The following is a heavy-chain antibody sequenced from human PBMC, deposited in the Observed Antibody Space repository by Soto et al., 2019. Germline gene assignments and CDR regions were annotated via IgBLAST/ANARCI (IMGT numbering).Heavy chain of an antibody. Sequence: RASGKVSCKASGGTFTSYDINWVRQATGQGLEWMGWMNPNSGNTGYAQKFQGRVTMTRNTSISTAYMELSSLRSEDTAVYYCARVSRYYYGMDVWVQGTTATVSS. J-gene: IGHJ6*02. CDR1: GGTFTSYD. CDR3: ARVSRYYYGMDV. V-gene: IGHV1-8*01. CDR2: MNPNSGNT.